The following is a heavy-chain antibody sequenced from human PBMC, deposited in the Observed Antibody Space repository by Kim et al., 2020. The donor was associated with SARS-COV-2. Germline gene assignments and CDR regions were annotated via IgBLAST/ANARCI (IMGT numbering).Heavy chain of an antibody. V-gene: IGHV7-4-1*02. Sequence: ASVKVSCKASGYTFTSYAMNWVRQAPGQGLEWMGWINTNTGNPTYAQGFTGRFVFSLDTSVSTAYLQISSLKAEDTAVYYCARGGHWGYCSGGSCYSWGYYYYYMDVWGKGTTVTVSS. CDR2: INTNTGNP. CDR1: GYTFTSYA. J-gene: IGHJ6*03. CDR3: ARGGHWGYCSGGSCYSWGYYYYYMDV. D-gene: IGHD2-15*01.